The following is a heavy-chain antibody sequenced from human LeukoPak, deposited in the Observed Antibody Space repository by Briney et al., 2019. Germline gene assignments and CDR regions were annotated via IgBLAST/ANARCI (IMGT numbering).Heavy chain of an antibody. J-gene: IGHJ3*02. CDR2: IYYSGST. D-gene: IGHD6-13*01. CDR3: ARGYSSSWYFSFDAFDI. CDR1: GGSISSGGYY. V-gene: IGHV4-31*03. Sequence: SQTLSLACTVSGGSISSGGYYWSWIRQHPGKGLEWIGYIYYSGSTYYNPSLKSRVTISVDTSKNQFSLKLSSVTAADTAVYYCARGYSSSWYFSFDAFDIWGQGTMVTVSS.